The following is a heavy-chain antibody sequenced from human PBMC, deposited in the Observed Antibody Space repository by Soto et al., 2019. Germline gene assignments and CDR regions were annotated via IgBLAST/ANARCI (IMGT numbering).Heavy chain of an antibody. Sequence: QVQLVQSGSEVKKSGASVRVSCRASGFTFTTSGITWVRQAPGQGLEWMGWFNLYNGDTNYAQKFQGRVTMTTDASTTTAYMEPRSLRSDDTAMYYCARDLFGELPNWGQGTRVTVSS. J-gene: IGHJ4*02. CDR3: ARDLFGELPN. V-gene: IGHV1-18*01. CDR2: FNLYNGDT. CDR1: GFTFTTSG. D-gene: IGHD3-10*01.